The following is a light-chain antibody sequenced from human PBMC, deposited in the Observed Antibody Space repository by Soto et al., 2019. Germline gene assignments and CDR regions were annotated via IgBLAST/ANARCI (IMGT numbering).Light chain of an antibody. V-gene: IGLV2-8*01. CDR2: EVS. CDR1: SSDVGSYNY. J-gene: IGLJ2*01. CDR3: SSYAGSNNFV. Sequence: LTQPPSASGSPGQSVTISCTGTSSDVGSYNYVSWYQQHPGKAPKLMIYEVSKRPSGVPDRFSGSKSGNTASLTVSGLQAEDEADYYCSSYAGSNNFVFGGGTKVTVL.